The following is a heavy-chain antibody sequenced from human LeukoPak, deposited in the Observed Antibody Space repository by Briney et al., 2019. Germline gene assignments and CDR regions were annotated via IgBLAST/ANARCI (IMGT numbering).Heavy chain of an antibody. CDR1: GFTFSDYY. D-gene: IGHD3-9*01. Sequence: PGGSLRLSCGASGFTFSDYYMSWIRQAPGKGLEWVSYISSSGSTIYYADSVKGRFTISRDNAKNSLYLQMNSLRAEDTAVYYCAREPLRYFDWSPFDYWGQGTLVTVSS. V-gene: IGHV3-11*01. CDR2: ISSSGSTI. CDR3: AREPLRYFDWSPFDY. J-gene: IGHJ4*02.